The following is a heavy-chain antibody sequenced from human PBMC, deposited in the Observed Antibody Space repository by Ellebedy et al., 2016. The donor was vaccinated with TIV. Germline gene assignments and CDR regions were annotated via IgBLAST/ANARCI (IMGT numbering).Heavy chain of an antibody. J-gene: IGHJ4*02. CDR3: AKTLIIMRLVVITPYFDY. V-gene: IGHV3-23*01. D-gene: IGHD3-22*01. Sequence: PGGSLRLSCAASGFTFSTYAMSWVRQAPGQGLEWVSTISESGHSAYYADSVRGRFTISRDNSKNTLYLQMNSLRAEDTALYYCAKTLIIMRLVVITPYFDYWGQGTLVTVSS. CDR1: GFTFSTYA. CDR2: ISESGHSA.